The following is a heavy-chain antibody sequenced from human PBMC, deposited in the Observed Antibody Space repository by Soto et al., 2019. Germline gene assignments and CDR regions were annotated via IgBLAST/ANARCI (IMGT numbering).Heavy chain of an antibody. D-gene: IGHD3-16*01. V-gene: IGHV1-18*01. CDR2: LSPYSGNT. CDR1: GYIFVNYG. CDR3: AMVDNYVTPTPHDV. J-gene: IGHJ6*02. Sequence: HVQLVQSGDEVRKPGSSVKVSCKASGYIFVNYGIAWVRQAPGQGLEWMGWLSPYSGNTHYESKVQGRLTMTTDTSTSTAYMDLGSLTSDDTAVYYCAMVDNYVTPTPHDVWGQGTTVTVSS.